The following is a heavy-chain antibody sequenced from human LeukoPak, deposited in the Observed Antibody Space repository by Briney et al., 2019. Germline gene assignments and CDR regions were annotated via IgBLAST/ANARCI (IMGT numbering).Heavy chain of an antibody. V-gene: IGHV3-73*01. D-gene: IGHD1/OR15-1a*01. Sequence: PGGSLRLSCAASGFTVTHAWMSWVRQAPGKGLEWVGHIRSKAYSFATAYAASVKGRFTISRDDSKNTAYLQLNSLKTEDTAVYYCTSDRNTGDYWGQGTLVTVSS. CDR2: IRSKAYSFAT. CDR1: GFTVTHAW. CDR3: TSDRNTGDY. J-gene: IGHJ4*02.